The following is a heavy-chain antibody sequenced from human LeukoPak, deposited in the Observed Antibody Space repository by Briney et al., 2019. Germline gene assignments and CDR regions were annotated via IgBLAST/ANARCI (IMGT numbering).Heavy chain of an antibody. Sequence: QAGGSLRLSCAASGVTFSSYEMNWVRQAPGKGLEWVSYISRSGSTIYYADSVKGRFTISRDNAKNSLYLQMNSLRAEDTAVYYCASGGDSSGWFTTYYFDYWGQGTLVTVSS. CDR2: ISRSGSTI. CDR1: GVTFSSYE. V-gene: IGHV3-48*03. CDR3: ASGGDSSGWFTTYYFDY. J-gene: IGHJ4*02. D-gene: IGHD6-19*01.